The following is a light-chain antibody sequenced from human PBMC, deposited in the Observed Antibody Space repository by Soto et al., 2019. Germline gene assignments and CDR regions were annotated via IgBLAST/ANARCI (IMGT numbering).Light chain of an antibody. CDR2: AAS. V-gene: IGKV1-9*01. J-gene: IGKJ2*01. CDR1: QGISTY. CDR3: QQVNSYPRT. Sequence: DIQLTQSPLFLSASVGDRVSITCRASQGISTYLAWYQQTPGKAPKLLIYAASTLHSGVPSRFSGRGSGTEFTLTISSLQPEDFATYYCQQVNSYPRTFGQGTKLEI.